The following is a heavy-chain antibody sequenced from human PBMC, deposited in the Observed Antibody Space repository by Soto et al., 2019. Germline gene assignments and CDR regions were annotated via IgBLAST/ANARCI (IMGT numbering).Heavy chain of an antibody. Sequence: QVQLQQWGAGLLKPSETLSLTCAVYGGSFSGYYWSWIRQPPGKGLEWIGEINHSGSTNYNPSLKSRVTISVVTSKNQFSLKLSSVTAADTAVYYCARIAAAGKGLEYFQHWGQGTLVTVSS. J-gene: IGHJ1*01. V-gene: IGHV4-34*01. D-gene: IGHD6-13*01. CDR3: ARIAAAGKGLEYFQH. CDR2: INHSGST. CDR1: GGSFSGYY.